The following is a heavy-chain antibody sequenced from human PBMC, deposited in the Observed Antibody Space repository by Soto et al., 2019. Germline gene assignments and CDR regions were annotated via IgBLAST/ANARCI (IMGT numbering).Heavy chain of an antibody. V-gene: IGHV3-9*01. J-gene: IGHJ4*02. Sequence: PGGALRLSCVASGFVFDKYAMHWVRQVPGKGLEWVAGIGWNGATMGYADSVEGRFTISRDNAKTTLFLQMDDLRPEDTAFYFCAKDIRLKRLVIIPSGQDFWGQGTMVTVSS. CDR3: AKDIRLKRLVIIPSGQDF. CDR1: GFVFDKYA. D-gene: IGHD3-9*01. CDR2: IGWNGATM.